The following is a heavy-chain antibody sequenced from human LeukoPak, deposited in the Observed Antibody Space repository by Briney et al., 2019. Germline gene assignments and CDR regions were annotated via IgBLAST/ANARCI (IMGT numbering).Heavy chain of an antibody. CDR2: IIPIFGTA. D-gene: IGHD6-13*01. CDR3: ARDILRRIAALADY. CDR1: GGTFSSYA. Sequence: SVKVSCKASGGTFSSYAISWVRQAPGQGLEWMGGIIPIFGTANYAQKFQGRVTITTDESTSTAYMELSSLRSEDTAVYYCARDILRRIAALADYWGQGTLVTVSS. J-gene: IGHJ4*02. V-gene: IGHV1-69*05.